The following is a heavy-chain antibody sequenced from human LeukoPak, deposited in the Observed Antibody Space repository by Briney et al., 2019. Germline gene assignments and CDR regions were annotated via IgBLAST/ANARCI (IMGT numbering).Heavy chain of an antibody. Sequence: SVKVSCKASGGTFSSYAISWVRQAPGQGLEWMGGIIPIFGTANYAQKFQGRVTITADESTSTAYVELSSLRSEDTAVYYCARSMVPNSYYYYGMDVWGKGTTVTVSS. J-gene: IGHJ6*04. CDR2: IIPIFGTA. CDR3: ARSMVPNSYYYYGMDV. CDR1: GGTFSSYA. D-gene: IGHD3-10*01. V-gene: IGHV1-69*01.